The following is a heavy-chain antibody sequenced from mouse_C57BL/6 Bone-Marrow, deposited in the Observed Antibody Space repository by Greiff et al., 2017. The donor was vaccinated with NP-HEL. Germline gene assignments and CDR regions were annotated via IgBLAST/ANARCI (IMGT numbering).Heavy chain of an antibody. D-gene: IGHD2-1*01. V-gene: IGHV1-26*01. J-gene: IGHJ3*01. CDR3: ARSIYPAWFAY. CDR1: GYTFTDYY. Sequence: EVQLQQSGPELVKPGASVKISCKASGYTFTDYYMNWVKQSHGKSLEWIGDINPNNGGTSYNQKFKGKATLTVDKSSSTAYMELRSLTSEDSAFYYCARSIYPAWFAYGGQGTLVTVSA. CDR2: INPNNGGT.